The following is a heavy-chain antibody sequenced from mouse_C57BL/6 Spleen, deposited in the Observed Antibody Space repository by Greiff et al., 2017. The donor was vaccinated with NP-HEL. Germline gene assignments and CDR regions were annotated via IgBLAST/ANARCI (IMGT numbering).Heavy chain of an antibody. Sequence: EVHLVESEGGLVQPGSSMKLSCTASGFTFSDYYMAWVRQVPEKGLEWVANINYDGSSTYYLDSLKSRFIISRDNAKNILYLQMSSLKSEDTATYYCARDPHYSKGDWYFDVWGTGTTVTVSS. V-gene: IGHV5-16*01. J-gene: IGHJ1*03. CDR1: GFTFSDYY. D-gene: IGHD2-5*01. CDR3: ARDPHYSKGDWYFDV. CDR2: INYDGSST.